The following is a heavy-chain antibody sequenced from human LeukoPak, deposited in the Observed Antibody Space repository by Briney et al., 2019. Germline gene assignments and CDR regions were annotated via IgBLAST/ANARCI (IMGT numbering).Heavy chain of an antibody. Sequence: SETLSLTCSVSGASITSGAYYWAWLRQPPGKGLEWIGSVYYSGTINYNPSLKGRVSISRDMSKNQFSLNLNSVNATDTAVYYCARGHYAAWFDPWGQGTLVTVSS. CDR1: GASITSGAYY. V-gene: IGHV4-39*07. CDR2: VYYSGTI. D-gene: IGHD2-2*01. CDR3: ARGHYAAWFDP. J-gene: IGHJ5*02.